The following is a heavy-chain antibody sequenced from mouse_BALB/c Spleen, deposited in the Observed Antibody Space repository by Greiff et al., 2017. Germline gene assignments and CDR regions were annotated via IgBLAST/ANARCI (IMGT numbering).Heavy chain of an antibody. CDR2: IYPSDSYT. V-gene: IGHV1-69*02. J-gene: IGHJ1*01. CDR1: GYTFTSYW. Sequence: QVQLQQPGAELVRPGASVKLSCKASGYTFTSYWINWVKQRPGQGLEWIGNIYPSDSYTNYNQKFKDKAILTVDKSSSTAYMQLSSPTSEDSAVYYCTRSNSLLRLRYFDVWGAGTTVTVSS. CDR3: TRSNSLLRLRYFDV. D-gene: IGHD1-2*01.